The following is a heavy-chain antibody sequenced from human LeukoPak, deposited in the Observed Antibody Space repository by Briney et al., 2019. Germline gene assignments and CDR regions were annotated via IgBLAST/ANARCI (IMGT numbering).Heavy chain of an antibody. J-gene: IGHJ3*02. V-gene: IGHV3-15*01. CDR2: IKSKTDGGTT. CDR1: GFTFSNAW. Sequence: GGSLRLSCAASGFTFSNAWMSWVRQAPGKGLEWVGRIKSKTDGGTTDYAAPVKGRFTISRDDSKNTLYLQMNSLRAEDTAVYYCAKASEDTIFGVVIMYAFDIWGQGTMVTVSS. D-gene: IGHD3-3*01. CDR3: AKASEDTIFGVVIMYAFDI.